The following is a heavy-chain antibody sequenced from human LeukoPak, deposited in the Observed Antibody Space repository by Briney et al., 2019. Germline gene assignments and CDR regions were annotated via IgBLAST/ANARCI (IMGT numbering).Heavy chain of an antibody. D-gene: IGHD3/OR15-3a*01. V-gene: IGHV4-39*01. J-gene: IGHJ4*02. CDR1: GDSIISDTYY. CDR2: IYYRGRT. Sequence: SETLSLTCIVSGDSIISDTYYWGWIRQPPGKGLEWIGSIYYRGRTSYNPSLESRVSISEDSPTKQYSLRLTSVTAADTAVYYCARQTGSGLFILPGGQGTLVTVSS. CDR3: ARQTGSGLFILP.